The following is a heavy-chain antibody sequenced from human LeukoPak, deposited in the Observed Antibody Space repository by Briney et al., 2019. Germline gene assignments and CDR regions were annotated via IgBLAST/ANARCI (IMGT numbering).Heavy chain of an antibody. CDR1: GGSISSYY. Sequence: SETLSLTCTVSGGSISSYYWSWIRQPPGKGLEWIGSIYYSGSTYYNPSLKSRVTISVDTSKNQFSLKLSSVTAADTAVYYCAASLWFGIYPDYWGQGSLVTVSS. V-gene: IGHV4-59*04. D-gene: IGHD3-10*01. J-gene: IGHJ4*02. CDR3: AASLWFGIYPDY. CDR2: IYYSGST.